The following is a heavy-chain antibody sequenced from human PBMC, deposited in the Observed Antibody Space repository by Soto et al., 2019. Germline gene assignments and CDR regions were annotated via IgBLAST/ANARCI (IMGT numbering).Heavy chain of an antibody. CDR2: ISGSGGST. J-gene: IGHJ6*02. D-gene: IGHD3-9*01. Sequence: QTGGSLRLSCAASGFTFSSYAMSWVRQAPGKGLEWVSAISGSGGSTYYADSVKGRFTISRDNSKNTLYLQMNSLRAEDTAVYYCAKVPGPYHSHYDILTGPYYYGMDVWGQGTTVTVSS. CDR3: AKVPGPYHSHYDILTGPYYYGMDV. CDR1: GFTFSSYA. V-gene: IGHV3-23*01.